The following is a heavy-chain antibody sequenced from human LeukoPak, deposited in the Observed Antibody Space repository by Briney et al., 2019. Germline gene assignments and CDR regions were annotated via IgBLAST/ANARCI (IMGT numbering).Heavy chain of an antibody. CDR1: GYTFTGYY. D-gene: IGHD3-10*01. V-gene: IGHV1-24*01. CDR2: FDPEDGET. J-gene: IGHJ4*02. CDR3: ATIEYGGSGSYYIGAY. Sequence: ASVKVSCKASGYTFTGYYMHWVRQAPGQGLEWMGGFDPEDGETIYAQKFQGRVTMTEDTSTDTAYMELSSLRSEDTAVYYCATIEYGGSGSYYIGAYWGQGTLVTVSS.